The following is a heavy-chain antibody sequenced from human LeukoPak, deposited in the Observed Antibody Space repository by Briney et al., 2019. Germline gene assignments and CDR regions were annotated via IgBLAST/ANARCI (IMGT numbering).Heavy chain of an antibody. D-gene: IGHD6-13*01. CDR2: INHSGST. CDR1: GGSFSGYY. V-gene: IGHV4-34*01. CDR3: ARGGRSSWYGSRRTAELFDY. J-gene: IGHJ4*02. Sequence: SETLSLTCAVYGGSFSGYYWSWIRQPPGKGLEWIGEINHSGSTNYNPSLKSRVTISVDTSKNQFSLKLSSVTAADTAVYYCARGGRSSWYGSRRTAELFDYWGQGTLVTVSS.